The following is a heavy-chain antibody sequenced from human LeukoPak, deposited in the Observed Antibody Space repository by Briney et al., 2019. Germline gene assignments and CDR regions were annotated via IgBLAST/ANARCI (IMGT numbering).Heavy chain of an antibody. Sequence: SETLSLTCAVSGGSISSGGYSWSWIRQPPGKGLEWIGYIYHSGSTYYNPSLKSRVTISVDRSKNQFSLKLSSVTAADTAVYYCAKGARRTKRFLEWLLTYYFDYWGQGTLVTVSS. CDR3: AKGARRTKRFLEWLLTYYFDY. CDR1: GGSISSGGYS. V-gene: IGHV4-30-2*01. J-gene: IGHJ4*02. D-gene: IGHD3-3*01. CDR2: IYHSGST.